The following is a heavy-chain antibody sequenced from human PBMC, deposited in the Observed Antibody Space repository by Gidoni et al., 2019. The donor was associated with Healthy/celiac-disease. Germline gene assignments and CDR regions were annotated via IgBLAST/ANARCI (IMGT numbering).Heavy chain of an antibody. J-gene: IGHJ4*02. D-gene: IGHD6-6*01. CDR1: GFSLSTSGMR. Sequence: QVTLKESGPALVKPTQTLTLTCTFSGFSLSTSGMRVSWIRQPPGKALEWLARIDWDDDKFYSTSLKTRLTISKDTSKNQVVLTMTNMDPVDTATYYCARSRSSGFDYWGQGTLVTVSS. CDR2: IDWDDDK. V-gene: IGHV2-70*04. CDR3: ARSRSSGFDY.